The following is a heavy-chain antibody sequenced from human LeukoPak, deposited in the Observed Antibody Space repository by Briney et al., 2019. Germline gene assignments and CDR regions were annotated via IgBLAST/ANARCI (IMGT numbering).Heavy chain of an antibody. CDR3: AARLRFLGRGYFDY. J-gene: IGHJ4*02. CDR2: INHSGST. Sequence: NSSETLSLTCAVYGGSFSGYYWSWIRQPPGKGLEWIGEINHSGSTNYNPSLKSRVTISVDTSKNQFSLKLSSVTAADTAVYYCAARLRFLGRGYFDYWGQGTLVTVSS. D-gene: IGHD3-3*01. CDR1: GGSFSGYY. V-gene: IGHV4-34*01.